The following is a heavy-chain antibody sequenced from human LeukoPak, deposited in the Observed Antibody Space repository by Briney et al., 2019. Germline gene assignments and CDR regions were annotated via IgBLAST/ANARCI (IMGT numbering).Heavy chain of an antibody. CDR2: IYTSGST. V-gene: IGHV4-4*07. CDR3: ARSIAAADRSYYYYMDV. D-gene: IGHD6-13*01. J-gene: IGHJ6*03. CDR1: DYSLRSAYY. Sequence: SETLSLTCTVSDYSLRSAYYWGWVRQPAGKGLEWIGRIYTSGSTNYNPSLKSRVTMSVGTSKNQFSLKLSSVTAADTAVYYCARSIAAADRSYYYYMDVWGKGTTVTVSS.